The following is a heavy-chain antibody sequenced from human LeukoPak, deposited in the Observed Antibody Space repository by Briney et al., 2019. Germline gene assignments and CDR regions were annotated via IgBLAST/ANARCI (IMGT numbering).Heavy chain of an antibody. CDR3: ARVSSYSNRDFDY. V-gene: IGHV4-59*01. D-gene: IGHD2/OR15-2a*01. J-gene: IGHJ4*02. Sequence: SETLSLTCTVSGGSISSYYWSWIRQPPGKGLEWIGYIYYSGSTNYKPSLKSRVTISVDTSKNQFSLKLSSVTAADTAVYYCARVSSYSNRDFDYWGQGTLVTVSS. CDR1: GGSISSYY. CDR2: IYYSGST.